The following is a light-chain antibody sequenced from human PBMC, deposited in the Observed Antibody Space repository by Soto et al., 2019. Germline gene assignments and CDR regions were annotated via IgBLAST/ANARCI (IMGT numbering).Light chain of an antibody. Sequence: EIVMTQPPATLSVSPGQRATLSCRASQSVSNNYLVWYQQKPGQAPRLLISGASSRATDIPDRFSGSGSGTDFTLIITRLEPEDSAVYYCQQYVTTPWTFGQGTKVDIK. V-gene: IGKV3-20*01. CDR3: QQYVTTPWT. J-gene: IGKJ1*01. CDR2: GAS. CDR1: QSVSNNY.